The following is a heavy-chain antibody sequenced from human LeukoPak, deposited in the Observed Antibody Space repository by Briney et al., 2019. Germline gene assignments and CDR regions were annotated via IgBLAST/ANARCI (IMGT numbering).Heavy chain of an antibody. CDR2: IYSFGSSN. V-gene: IGHV3-74*01. CDR3: ARSCPYHDNSGYDV. D-gene: IGHD3-22*01. J-gene: IGHJ4*02. Sequence: PGGSLRLSCAASGFTFSSYWMHWVRHTPGKGLGWVSRIYSFGSSNNYADSVRGRFTISRDNTKNTLYLQMSSLRADDTAVYYCARSCPYHDNSGYDVWGQGTVVTVSS. CDR1: GFTFSSYW.